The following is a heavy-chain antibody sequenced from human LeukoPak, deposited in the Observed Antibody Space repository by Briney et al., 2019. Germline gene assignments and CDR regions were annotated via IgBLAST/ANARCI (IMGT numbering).Heavy chain of an antibody. CDR2: ISSSSGYI. V-gene: IGHV3-21*01. CDR1: GFTFSSYS. CDR3: ARETDNTWAYAFDI. J-gene: IGHJ3*02. D-gene: IGHD1-14*01. Sequence: KSGGSLRLSCAASGFTFSSYSMNWVRQAPGKGLEWVSSISSSSGYIYYADSVKGRFTISRDNAKNSLYLQMNSLRAEDTAVYYCARETDNTWAYAFDIWGQGTMVTVSS.